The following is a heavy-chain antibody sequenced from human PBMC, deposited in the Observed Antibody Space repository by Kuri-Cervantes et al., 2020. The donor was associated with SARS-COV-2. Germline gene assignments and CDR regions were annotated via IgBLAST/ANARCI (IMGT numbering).Heavy chain of an antibody. CDR2: TNTDGSST. CDR1: GFTFSNYW. CDR3: ARAFLRGGSDY. Sequence: GGSLRLSCAASGFTFSNYWMHWVRQAPGKGLVWVSRTNTDGSSTSYADSVKGRFTISRDNAKNTLYLQMNSLRAEDTAVYHCARAFLRGGSDYWGQGTLVTVSS. J-gene: IGHJ4*02. V-gene: IGHV3-74*01. D-gene: IGHD1-26*01.